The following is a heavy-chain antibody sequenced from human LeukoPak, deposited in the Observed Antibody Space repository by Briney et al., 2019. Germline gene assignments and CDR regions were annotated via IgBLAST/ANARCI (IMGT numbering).Heavy chain of an antibody. Sequence: GGSLRLSCAASGFTFSSYAMSWVRQAPGKGLEWVSAISGSGGSTHYADSVKGRFTISRDNSKNTLYLQMNSLRAEDTAVYYCAKDRGRYDYVWGSHAKYYFDYWGQGTLVTVSS. J-gene: IGHJ4*02. V-gene: IGHV3-23*01. D-gene: IGHD3-16*01. CDR3: AKDRGRYDYVWGSHAKYYFDY. CDR2: ISGSGGST. CDR1: GFTFSSYA.